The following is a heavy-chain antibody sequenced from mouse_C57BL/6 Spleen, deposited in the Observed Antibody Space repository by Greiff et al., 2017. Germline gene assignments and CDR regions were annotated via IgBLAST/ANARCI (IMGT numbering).Heavy chain of an antibody. D-gene: IGHD2-4*01. Sequence: EVKLVESEGGLVQPGSSMKLSCTASGFTFSDYYMAWVRQVPEKGLEWVANINYDGSSTYYLDSLKSRFIISRDNAKNILYLQMSSLKSEDTATYYCAREYDYRGMDYWGQGTSVTVSS. J-gene: IGHJ4*01. CDR3: AREYDYRGMDY. V-gene: IGHV5-16*01. CDR1: GFTFSDYY. CDR2: INYDGSST.